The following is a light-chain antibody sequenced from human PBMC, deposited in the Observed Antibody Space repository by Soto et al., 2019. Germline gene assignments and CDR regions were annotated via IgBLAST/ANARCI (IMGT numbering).Light chain of an antibody. CDR3: QQYNNWPGT. Sequence: EIVMTQSPATLSVSPWERATLSCRASQSVSSNLAWYQQKPGQAPRLLISGASTRATGLPARFSGSGSGTEFTLTISSLQSEDFAVYYCQQYNNWPGTFGQGTKVDIK. CDR2: GAS. V-gene: IGKV3-15*01. J-gene: IGKJ1*01. CDR1: QSVSSN.